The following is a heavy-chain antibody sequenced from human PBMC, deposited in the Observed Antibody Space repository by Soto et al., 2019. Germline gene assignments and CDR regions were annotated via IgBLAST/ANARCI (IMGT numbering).Heavy chain of an antibody. CDR3: ATSEGRDGYSFDY. CDR1: GVTFNRQD. V-gene: IGHV1-69*13. CDR2: INPMFGTP. Sequence: SVKVSCKASGVTFNRQDMRWLQQAPGPGREWMGGINPMFGTPHYAEKFQDRVTITADESTGTAYLKLRTLTSEDTYVYYCATSEGRDGYSFDYWGPGTLVTVSS. D-gene: IGHD2-21*01. J-gene: IGHJ4*02.